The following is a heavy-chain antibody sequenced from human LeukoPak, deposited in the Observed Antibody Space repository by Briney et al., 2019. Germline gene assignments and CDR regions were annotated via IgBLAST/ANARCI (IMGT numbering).Heavy chain of an antibody. CDR2: ISSSGSTV. CDR1: GFTFSSYS. CDR3: AGDKRQKSGPKRYFDS. D-gene: IGHD3-10*01. J-gene: IGHJ4*02. V-gene: IGHV3-48*02. Sequence: GGSLRLSCAASGFTFSSYSMNWVRQAPGKGLEGVSYISSSGSTVYYADSVKGRFTISRDNAKNLLLLEMSSLRDEDTAVYYCAGDKRQKSGPKRYFDSWGQGTLVTVSS.